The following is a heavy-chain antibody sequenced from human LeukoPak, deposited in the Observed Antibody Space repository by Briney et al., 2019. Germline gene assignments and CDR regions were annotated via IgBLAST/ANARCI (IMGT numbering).Heavy chain of an antibody. Sequence: SVKVSCKASGGTFSSYSISWVRQAPGQGLEWMGGIIPIFGTANYAQKFQGRVTITADESTSTAYMELSSLRSEDTAVYYCAREGSGSSGWSDRHFDYWGQGTLVTVSS. CDR2: IIPIFGTA. CDR1: GGTFSSYS. J-gene: IGHJ4*02. CDR3: AREGSGSSGWSDRHFDY. V-gene: IGHV1-69*01. D-gene: IGHD6-19*01.